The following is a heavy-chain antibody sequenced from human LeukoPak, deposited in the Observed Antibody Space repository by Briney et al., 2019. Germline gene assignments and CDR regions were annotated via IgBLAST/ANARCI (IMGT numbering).Heavy chain of an antibody. Sequence: GGSLRLSCAASGFSLSNYWMNWVRQPPGKGLEWVANIKQDGSKNNYVDSVKGGFTISRDNAKNSLILHMTSLRDEDPAVYYCARGVWAPFDSWGEGRVVSVSS. CDR3: ARGVWAPFDS. CDR1: GFSLSNYW. J-gene: IGHJ4*02. CDR2: IKQDGSKN. D-gene: IGHD7-27*01. V-gene: IGHV3-7*01.